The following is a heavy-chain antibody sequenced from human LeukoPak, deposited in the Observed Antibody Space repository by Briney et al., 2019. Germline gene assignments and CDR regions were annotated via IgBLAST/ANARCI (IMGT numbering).Heavy chain of an antibody. V-gene: IGHV7-4-1*02. Sequence: ASVKVSCKAFGHSLSNYGLNWVRQAPGQGLEWMGWISTNTGNPMYAQGFTGRFVFSLDTSVSTAYLQISSLKAEDTAVYYCARGVSLERRILPRELDYYYYYMDVWGKGTTVTVSS. CDR1: GHSLSNYG. D-gene: IGHD1-1*01. J-gene: IGHJ6*03. CDR2: ISTNTGNP. CDR3: ARGVSLERRILPRELDYYYYYMDV.